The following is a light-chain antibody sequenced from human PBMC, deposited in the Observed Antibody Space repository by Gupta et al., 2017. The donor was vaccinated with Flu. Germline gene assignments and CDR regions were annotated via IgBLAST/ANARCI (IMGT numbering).Light chain of an antibody. CDR2: AAS. Sequence: DIQMTQSPSSLSASVGDRVTITCRASQSISSYLNWYQQKPGKAPKLLIYAASSLQSGVPSRFSGSGSGTXFTLTIXSLQPEDFATYYCQQSYSNPRTFGXETKVEIK. V-gene: IGKV1-39*01. CDR3: QQSYSNPRT. J-gene: IGKJ1*01. CDR1: QSISSY.